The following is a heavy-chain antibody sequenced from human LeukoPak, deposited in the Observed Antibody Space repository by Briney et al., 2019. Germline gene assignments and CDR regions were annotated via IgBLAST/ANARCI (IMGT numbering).Heavy chain of an antibody. CDR3: ARVGVGSGGSPFDY. CDR1: GFTFSDHY. J-gene: IGHJ4*02. Sequence: PGGSLRLSCAASGFTFSDHYMDWVRQAPGKGLEWVGRTRNKANSYTTEYAASVRGRFTISRDDSKNSLYLQMNSLKTEDTAVYYCARVGVGSGGSPFDYWGQGTLVTVSS. V-gene: IGHV3-72*01. D-gene: IGHD2-15*01. CDR2: TRNKANSYTT.